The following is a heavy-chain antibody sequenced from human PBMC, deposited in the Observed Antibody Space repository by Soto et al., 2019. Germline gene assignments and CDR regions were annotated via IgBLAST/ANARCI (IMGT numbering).Heavy chain of an antibody. J-gene: IGHJ6*02. CDR3: ASGYDDSSGYYNYGMDV. V-gene: IGHV5-51*01. CDR1: GYSLTSYW. CDR2: IHPGDSDT. Sequence: GESRTLSCQGSGYSLTSYWIGWVRQMAGKGLQWVGIIHPGDSDTRYSPSFQGQVTISADKSISTAYLQWSSLKASDTAMYYCASGYDDSSGYYNYGMDVWGQGTTVTVSS. D-gene: IGHD3-22*01.